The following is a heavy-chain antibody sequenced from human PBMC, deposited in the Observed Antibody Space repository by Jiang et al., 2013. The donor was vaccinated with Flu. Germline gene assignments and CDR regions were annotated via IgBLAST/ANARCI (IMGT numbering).Heavy chain of an antibody. CDR2: TFFRSNWYN. V-gene: IGHV6-1*01. J-gene: IGHJ6*02. D-gene: IGHD3-10*01. CDR3: ARTPTNYYGSGSYLYYYHGMDV. CDR1: GDSVSSDSVA. Sequence: QTLSLTCAISGDSVSSDSVAWNWIRQSPSRGLEWLGRTFFRSNWYNDYAVSVKSRVTIEPDTSKNQFSLQLNSVTPEDTAVYFCARTPTNYYGSGSYLYYYHGMDVWGQGTTVTVSS.